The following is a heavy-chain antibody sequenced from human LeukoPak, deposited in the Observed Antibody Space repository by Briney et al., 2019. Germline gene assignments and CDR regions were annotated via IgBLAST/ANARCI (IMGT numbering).Heavy chain of an antibody. CDR2: INPNSGGT. CDR1: GYTLTVYY. Sequence: ASVKVSCTASGYTLTVYYMHWVRQAPGQGLEWMGWINPNSGGTNYAQKFQGRVTMTRDTSISTAYMELSRLRSDDTAVYYCARVTYYYDSSGYLSGRRYYFDYWGQGTLVTVSS. CDR3: ARVTYYYDSSGYLSGRRYYFDY. V-gene: IGHV1-2*02. D-gene: IGHD3-22*01. J-gene: IGHJ4*02.